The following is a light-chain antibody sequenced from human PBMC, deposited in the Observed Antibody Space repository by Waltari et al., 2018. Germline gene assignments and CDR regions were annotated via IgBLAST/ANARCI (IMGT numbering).Light chain of an antibody. Sequence: EIVLTQSPGTLSLCQGERATLSSRASQSISRYLAWYQQKPGQAPRLLIYAASSRATGIPDRFSGSGSGTDFSLTISRLEPEDFAVYYCQNHERLPAMFGQGTKVEIK. V-gene: IGKV3-20*01. CDR2: AAS. J-gene: IGKJ1*01. CDR3: QNHERLPAM. CDR1: QSISRY.